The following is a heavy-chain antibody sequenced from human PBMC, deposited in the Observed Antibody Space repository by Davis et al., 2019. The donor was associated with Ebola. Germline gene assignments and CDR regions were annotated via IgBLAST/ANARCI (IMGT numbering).Heavy chain of an antibody. V-gene: IGHV3-21*01. D-gene: IGHD2-15*01. Sequence: PGGSLRLSCAASGFSLSGYNMNWVRQAPGKGLEWVSSISTSSSYIFYTESVRGRFTISRDNAKNSLFLQMNSLRAEDTAVYYYARGVVGATTPSKFDSWGQGTLVTVSS. CDR1: GFSLSGYN. J-gene: IGHJ4*02. CDR2: ISTSSSYI. CDR3: ARGVVGATTPSKFDS.